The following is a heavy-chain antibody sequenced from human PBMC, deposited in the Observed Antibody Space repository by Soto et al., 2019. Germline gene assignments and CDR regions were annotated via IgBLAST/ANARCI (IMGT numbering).Heavy chain of an antibody. CDR1: GFTFSSYG. Sequence: GGSLRLSCAASGFTFSSYGMHWVRQAPGKGLEWVAVIWYDGSNKYYADSVKGRFTISRDNSKNTLYLQMNSLRAEDTAVYYCARDLGSGSRTINKNYYYYGMDVWGQGTTVTVSS. D-gene: IGHD3-10*01. V-gene: IGHV3-33*01. J-gene: IGHJ6*02. CDR3: ARDLGSGSRTINKNYYYYGMDV. CDR2: IWYDGSNK.